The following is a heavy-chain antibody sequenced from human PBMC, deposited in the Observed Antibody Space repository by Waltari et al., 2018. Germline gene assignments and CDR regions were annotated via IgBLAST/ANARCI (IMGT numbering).Heavy chain of an antibody. J-gene: IGHJ3*02. V-gene: IGHV2-5*01. D-gene: IGHD3-3*01. CDR1: GFSLSTSVVG. CDR3: AHIRTIFGVVILDAFDI. CDR2: IYWNDDK. Sequence: QITLKESGPTLVKPTQTLTLTCTFSGFSLSTSVVGVGWIRQPPGKALEWLALIYWNDDKRYSPSLKSRLTITKDTSKNQVVLTMTNMDPVDTATYYCAHIRTIFGVVILDAFDIWGQGTMVTVSS.